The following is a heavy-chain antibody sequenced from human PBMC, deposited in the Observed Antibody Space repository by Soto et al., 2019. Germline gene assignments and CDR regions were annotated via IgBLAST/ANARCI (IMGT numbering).Heavy chain of an antibody. D-gene: IGHD1-1*01. V-gene: IGHV5-51*01. Sequence: GASLKISCKGSGYSFTSYWIGWVRQMPGKGLEWMGIIYPGDSDTRYSPSFQGQVTISADKSISTAYLQWSSLKASDSAMDYCASRDAYNYDYWGQGTLVTVSS. CDR3: ASRDAYNYDY. CDR2: IYPGDSDT. J-gene: IGHJ4*02. CDR1: GYSFTSYW.